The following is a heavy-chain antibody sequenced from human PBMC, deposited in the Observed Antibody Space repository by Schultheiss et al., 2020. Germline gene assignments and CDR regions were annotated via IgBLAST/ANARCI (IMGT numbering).Heavy chain of an antibody. V-gene: IGHV1-69*01. CDR3: ASYSGSYGAGGY. CDR1: GGTFSSYA. Sequence: VKVSCKASGGTFSSYAISWVRQAPGQGLEWMGGIIPIFGTANYAQKFQGRVTITADESTSTAYMELSSLRSEDTAMFYCASYSGSYGAGGYWGQGTLVTVAS. D-gene: IGHD1-26*01. J-gene: IGHJ4*02. CDR2: IIPIFGTA.